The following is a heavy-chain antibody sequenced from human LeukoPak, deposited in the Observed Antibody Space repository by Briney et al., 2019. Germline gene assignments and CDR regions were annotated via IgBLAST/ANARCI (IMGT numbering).Heavy chain of an antibody. Sequence: SETLSLTCTVSGGSISSYFWSWIRQPAGKGLEWIGRMYSRGSTSYNPSLKSRIVMSVDTSKNQFSLKLSSVTAADTAMYYCARDPGYYDNNAFDIWGQGTMVIVSS. CDR1: GGSISSYF. CDR3: ARDPGYYDNNAFDI. V-gene: IGHV4-4*07. J-gene: IGHJ3*02. D-gene: IGHD3-22*01. CDR2: MYSRGST.